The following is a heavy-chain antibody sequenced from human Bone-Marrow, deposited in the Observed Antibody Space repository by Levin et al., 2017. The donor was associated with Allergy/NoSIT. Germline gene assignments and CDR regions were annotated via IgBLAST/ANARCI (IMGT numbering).Heavy chain of an antibody. D-gene: IGHD6-19*01. Sequence: GGSLRLSCAASGFTVSNNYMIWVRQAPGMGLEWVSIIFSDGTTYYVDSVKGRFTISRDNSRNTLYLQMNSLRAEDTAVYYCARSTGPGGSGWPYFDYWGQGTLVTVSS. V-gene: IGHV3-53*01. CDR3: ARSTGPGGSGWPYFDY. CDR2: IFSDGTT. CDR1: GFTVSNNY. J-gene: IGHJ4*02.